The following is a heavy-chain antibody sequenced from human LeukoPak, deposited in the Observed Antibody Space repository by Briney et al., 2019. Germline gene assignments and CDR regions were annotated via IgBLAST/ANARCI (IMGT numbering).Heavy chain of an antibody. D-gene: IGHD6-19*01. V-gene: IGHV3-23*01. CDR1: GFTFNTYA. J-gene: IGHJ4*02. CDR3: AKPPYSSVWGSLDS. Sequence: GGSLRLSCTASGFTFNTYAMTWVRQLPGKGLQWVSTISDSGGSTYYADSMRGRFTISRDNSKNTLFPQMHRLRAEDTAVYYCAKPPYSSVWGSLDSWGQGTLVTVSS. CDR2: ISDSGGST.